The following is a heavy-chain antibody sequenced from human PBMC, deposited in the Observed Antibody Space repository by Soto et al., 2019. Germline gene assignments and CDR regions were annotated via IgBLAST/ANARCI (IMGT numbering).Heavy chain of an antibody. V-gene: IGHV3-21*06. Sequence: GSLRLSCAASGFTFTRYSMNWVRQAPGKGLEWVSSISSTTNYIYYGDSMKGRFTISRDDAKNSLYLEMNSLRAEDTAVYYCARESEDLTSNFDYWGQGTLVTVSS. J-gene: IGHJ4*02. CDR1: GFTFTRYS. CDR3: ARESEDLTSNFDY. CDR2: ISSTTNYI.